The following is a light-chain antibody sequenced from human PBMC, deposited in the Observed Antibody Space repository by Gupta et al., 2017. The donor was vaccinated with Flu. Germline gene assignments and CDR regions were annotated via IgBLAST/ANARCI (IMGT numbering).Light chain of an antibody. V-gene: IGKV1-39*01. CDR2: AAS. CDR1: QSTSSY. J-gene: IGKJ5*01. CDR3: QQRDSTPST. Sequence: DIQMTQSPSSLSASVGDRVTITCPASQSTSSYLNWYQQKPGKAPKLLIYAASRVKSGVPSRFSGSGSGTDFTLTISRLQPEDFATYYCQQRDSTPSTFGQGTQVEIK.